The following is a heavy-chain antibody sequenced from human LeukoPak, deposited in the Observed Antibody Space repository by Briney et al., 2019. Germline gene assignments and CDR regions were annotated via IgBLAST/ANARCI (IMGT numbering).Heavy chain of an antibody. V-gene: IGHV3-73*01. Sequence: GGSLRLSCAASGFTFSSYAMHWVRQASGKGLEWLGRIRSRANSYVTVYAASVEGRVTISRDDSKNTAYLQMNSLKTEDTAVYYCTRHSDKYCSGAGCYVNNFYGLDVWGQGTTVTVSS. J-gene: IGHJ6*02. CDR1: GFTFSSYA. D-gene: IGHD2-15*01. CDR2: IRSRANSYVT. CDR3: TRHSDKYCSGAGCYVNNFYGLDV.